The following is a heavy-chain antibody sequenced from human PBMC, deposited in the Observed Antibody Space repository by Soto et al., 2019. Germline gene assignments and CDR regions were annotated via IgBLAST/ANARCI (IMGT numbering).Heavy chain of an antibody. CDR1: GGSVSSGGQY. CDR3: ARSDTVAGFFDY. J-gene: IGHJ4*02. CDR2: IYYSGST. D-gene: IGHD6-19*01. Sequence: QVQLQESGPGLVKPSQTLSLTCTVSGGSVSSGGQYWRRIRQRPGGGPVRIGYIYYSGSTYYNSPFNTRFIISLDTSKNQFSLNLISVTDADTAMYYCARSDTVAGFFDYWGRGIQVTVSS. V-gene: IGHV4-31*03.